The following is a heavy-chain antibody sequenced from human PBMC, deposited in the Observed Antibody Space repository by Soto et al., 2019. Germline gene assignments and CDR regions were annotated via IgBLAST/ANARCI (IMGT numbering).Heavy chain of an antibody. V-gene: IGHV3-74*01. CDR1: WIHLQELC. CDR3: ARDLPVPGGYSNTGSLFDY. D-gene: IGHD5-12*01. Sequence: GFLKLSLEASWIHLQELCMHWGPTAPGKRLVWISRINTTCTNTNYADSVTGRFKITRDNATNMVYLQMSSLRAEDTAVYYSARDLPVPGGYSNTGSLFDYWGHGTLVTVSS. J-gene: IGHJ4*01. CDR2: INTTCTNT.